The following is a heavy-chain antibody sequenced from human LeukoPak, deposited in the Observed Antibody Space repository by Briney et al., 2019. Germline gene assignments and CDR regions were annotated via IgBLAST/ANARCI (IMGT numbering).Heavy chain of an antibody. CDR2: IWYDGSNK. Sequence: GGSLRLSCAASGFTFSSDGMHWVRQAPGKGLEWVAVIWYDGSNKYYADSVKGRFTISRDNSKNTLYLQMNSLRAEDTAVYYCARDRPRKTGTTYYYYYYGMDVWGQGTTVTVSS. V-gene: IGHV3-33*01. CDR1: GFTFSSDG. J-gene: IGHJ6*02. D-gene: IGHD1-7*01. CDR3: ARDRPRKTGTTYYYYYYGMDV.